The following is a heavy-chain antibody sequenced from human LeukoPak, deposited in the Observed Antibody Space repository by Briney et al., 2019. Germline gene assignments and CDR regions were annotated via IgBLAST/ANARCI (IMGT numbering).Heavy chain of an antibody. CDR2: ISDNGGTT. CDR3: ARRAGEYSHPYDY. J-gene: IGHJ4*02. CDR1: GFTFSGYG. Sequence: PGGSLRLSCAASGFTFSGYGMSWVRQAPGKGLECVSGISDNGGTTHYADSVTGRFTISRDNSKNTLYLQMNSLRAEDTAYYCARRAGEYSHPYDYWGQGTLVTVSS. V-gene: IGHV3-23*01. D-gene: IGHD2-15*01.